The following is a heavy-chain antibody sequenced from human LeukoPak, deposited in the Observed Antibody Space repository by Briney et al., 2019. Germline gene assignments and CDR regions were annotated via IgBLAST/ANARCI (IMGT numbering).Heavy chain of an antibody. Sequence: WIRQPPGKGLEWIGEINHSGSTNYNPSLKSRVTISVDTSKNQFSLKLSSVTAADTAVYYCARLAMVRGVQSWGQGTLVTVSS. D-gene: IGHD3-10*01. CDR3: ARLAMVRGVQS. J-gene: IGHJ5*02. V-gene: IGHV4-34*01. CDR2: INHSGST.